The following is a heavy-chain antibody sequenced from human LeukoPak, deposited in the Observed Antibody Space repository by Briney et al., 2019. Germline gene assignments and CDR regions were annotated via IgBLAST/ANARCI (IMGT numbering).Heavy chain of an antibody. CDR2: IYESVST. CDR3: ARGYSSRWNYFDY. D-gene: IGHD6-13*01. Sequence: PSGSLSLTCTVSGGSISSYYWSWIRQPPGKGLEWIGYIYESVSTNYNRSLKSRVTISVDTSKNQESLKLSSVTAADTAVYYCARGYSSRWNYFDYWGQGTLLTV. CDR1: GGSISSYY. V-gene: IGHV4-59*01. J-gene: IGHJ4*02.